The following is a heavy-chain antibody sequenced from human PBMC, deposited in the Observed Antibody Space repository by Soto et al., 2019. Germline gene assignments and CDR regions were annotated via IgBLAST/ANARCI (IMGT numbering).Heavy chain of an antibody. V-gene: IGHV3-23*01. Sequence: GGSLRLSCAASGFTFSSYAMSWVRQAPGEGLEFVSAISGSGGSTYYADSVKGRFTISRDNSKNTLYLQMNSLRAEDTAVYYCAKLSWERPPHYFDYWGQGTLVTVST. J-gene: IGHJ4*02. CDR1: GFTFSSYA. CDR2: ISGSGGST. CDR3: AKLSWERPPHYFDY. D-gene: IGHD1-26*01.